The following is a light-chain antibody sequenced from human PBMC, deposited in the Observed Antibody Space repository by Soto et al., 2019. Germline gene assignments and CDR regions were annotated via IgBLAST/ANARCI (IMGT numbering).Light chain of an antibody. CDR2: DVS. CDR1: SSDVGGYNY. Sequence: ALTQPRSVSGSPGQSVTISCTGTSSDVGGYNYVSWYQQHPGKAPKLMIYDVSKRPSGVPDRFSGSKSGNTASLTISGLQADDAADYYCCSYAGRYTYVFGTGTKVTV. CDR3: CSYAGRYTYV. J-gene: IGLJ1*01. V-gene: IGLV2-11*01.